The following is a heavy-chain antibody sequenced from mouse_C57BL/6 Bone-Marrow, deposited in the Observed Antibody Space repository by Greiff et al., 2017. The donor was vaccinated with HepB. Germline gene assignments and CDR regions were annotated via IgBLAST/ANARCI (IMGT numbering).Heavy chain of an antibody. Sequence: VQLMESGPGLVAPSQSLSITCTVSGFSLTSYGVHWVRQPPGKGLEWLVVIWSDGSTTYNSALKSRLSISKDNSKSQVFLKMNSLQTDDTAMYYCARHGTTVPKHGAMDYWGQGTSVTVSS. D-gene: IGHD1-1*01. CDR1: GFSLTSYG. V-gene: IGHV2-6-1*01. CDR3: ARHGTTVPKHGAMDY. CDR2: IWSDGST. J-gene: IGHJ4*01.